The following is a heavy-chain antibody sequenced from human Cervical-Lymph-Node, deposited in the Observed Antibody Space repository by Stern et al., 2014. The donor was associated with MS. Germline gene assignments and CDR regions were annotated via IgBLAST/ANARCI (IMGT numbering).Heavy chain of an antibody. CDR3: TRARGITMVRGVISPPYGMDV. CDR2: VYYVGST. CDR1: GDFNTTSH. Sequence: QVQLQESGPGLVKPSATLSLTCTVSGDFNTTSHWSWIRLPPGKGLEWIGYVYYVGSTDYNPSLKSRGTISLDASKNQISLRLTSVTEADTAVYYCTRARGITMVRGVISPPYGMDVWGQGTTVTVSS. V-gene: IGHV4-59*01. D-gene: IGHD3-10*01. J-gene: IGHJ6*02.